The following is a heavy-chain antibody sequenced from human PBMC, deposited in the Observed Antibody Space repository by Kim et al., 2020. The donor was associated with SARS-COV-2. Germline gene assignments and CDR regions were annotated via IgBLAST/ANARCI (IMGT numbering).Heavy chain of an antibody. J-gene: IGHJ6*02. Sequence: SETLSLTCAVSGGSISSSNWWSWVRQPPGKGLEWIGEIYHSGSTNYNPSLKSRVTISVDKSKNQFSLKLSSVTAADTAVYYCARVAVVTTVVTDYYYYYGMDVWGQGTTVTVSS. D-gene: IGHD4-17*01. CDR3: ARVAVVTTVVTDYYYYYGMDV. CDR1: GGSISSSNW. CDR2: IYHSGST. V-gene: IGHV4-4*02.